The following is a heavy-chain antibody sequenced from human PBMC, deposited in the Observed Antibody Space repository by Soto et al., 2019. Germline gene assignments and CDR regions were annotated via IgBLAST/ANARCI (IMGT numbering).Heavy chain of an antibody. CDR3: ARRGPVGATLEY. CDR2: IYPGDSDT. J-gene: IGHJ4*02. CDR1: GYSFSNYW. Sequence: GGALKISCKGFGYSFSNYWIGWVRQLPGKGLEWMGIIYPGDSDTRYSPSFQGQVTISADKSISTAYLQWSSLKASDTAMYYCARRGPVGATLEYWGQGALVTVSS. D-gene: IGHD1-26*01. V-gene: IGHV5-51*01.